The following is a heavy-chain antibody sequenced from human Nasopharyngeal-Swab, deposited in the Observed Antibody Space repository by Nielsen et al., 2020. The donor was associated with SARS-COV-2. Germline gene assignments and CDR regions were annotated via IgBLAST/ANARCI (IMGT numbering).Heavy chain of an antibody. J-gene: IGHJ4*02. CDR1: GGSISSYY. CDR3: ARISEYYDFWSGYYVDY. D-gene: IGHD3-3*01. CDR2: IYCSGST. Sequence: SETLSLTCTVSGGSISSYYWSWIRQPPGKGLEWIGYIYCSGSTNYNPSLKSRVTISVDTSKNQFSLKLSSVTAADAAVYYCARISEYYDFWSGYYVDYWGQGTLVTVSS. V-gene: IGHV4-59*08.